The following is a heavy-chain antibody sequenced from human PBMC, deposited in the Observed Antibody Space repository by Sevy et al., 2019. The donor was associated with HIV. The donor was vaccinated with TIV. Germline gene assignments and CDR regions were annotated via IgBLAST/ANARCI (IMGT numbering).Heavy chain of an antibody. CDR1: GFTFSSYA. D-gene: IGHD3-22*01. V-gene: IGHV3-23*01. CDR2: ISGSGGST. CDR3: AKGAVYDSSGYYYKN. J-gene: IGHJ4*02. Sequence: GGSLRLSCAASGFTFSSYAMSWVRQAPGKGLEWVSAISGSGGSTYYADSVKGRFTISRDNSKNTLYLQMNSLRAEDTAVYYSAKGAVYDSSGYYYKNWGQGTLVTVSS.